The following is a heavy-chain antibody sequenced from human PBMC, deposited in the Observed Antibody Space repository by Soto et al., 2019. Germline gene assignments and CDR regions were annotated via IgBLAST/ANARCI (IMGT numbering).Heavy chain of an antibody. J-gene: IGHJ6*02. D-gene: IGHD2-8*02. CDR1: GDSITSGTNY. CDR3: ARARGYCTGASCSLFYFYGLDV. Sequence: SETLSLTCTVSGDSITSGTNYWSWNRQSPGKGLEWVGFVFHSGTTFYNPSLQSRVLMSVDTSKNQFSLNVRSLTAADTAVYYCARARGYCTGASCSLFYFYGLDVWGQGTTVTVSS. V-gene: IGHV4-30-4*01. CDR2: VFHSGTT.